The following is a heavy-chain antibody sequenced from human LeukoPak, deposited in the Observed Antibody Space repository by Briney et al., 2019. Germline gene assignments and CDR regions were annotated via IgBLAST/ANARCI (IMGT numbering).Heavy chain of an antibody. Sequence: GGPLRLSCAASGFTFSSHGMHWVRQGPGKGLAWVAHIYSDGRRTTYADSVKGRFTISGDNAKNTLYLQMNSLRVDDMAVYYCTRSGRGGAFDIWGQGTTVTVSS. V-gene: IGHV3-74*03. CDR1: GFTFSSHG. CDR3: TRSGRGGAFDI. J-gene: IGHJ3*02. CDR2: IYSDGRRT. D-gene: IGHD1-26*01.